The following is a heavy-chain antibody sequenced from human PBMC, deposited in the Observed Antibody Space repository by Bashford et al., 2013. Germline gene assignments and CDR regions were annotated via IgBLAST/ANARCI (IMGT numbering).Heavy chain of an antibody. CDR3: ASIQFTSGRYYFDY. J-gene: IGHJ4*02. CDR1: GGTFSSYA. Sequence: VASVKVSCKASGGTFSSYAISWVRQAPGQGFEWMGGIIPIFGTANYAQKFQGRVTITADESTSTAYMELSSLRSEDTAVYYCASIQFTSGRYYFDYWGQGTLVTVSS. D-gene: IGHD3-16*01. V-gene: IGHV1-69*13. CDR2: IIPIFGTA.